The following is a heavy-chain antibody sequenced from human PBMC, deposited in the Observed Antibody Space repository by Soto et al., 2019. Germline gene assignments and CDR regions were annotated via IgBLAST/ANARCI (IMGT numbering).Heavy chain of an antibody. J-gene: IGHJ4*02. V-gene: IGHV3-30*04. CDR3: VREGIDGGSLGFFDY. CDR2: ISYDGRST. CDR1: GFTFSTYA. D-gene: IGHD3-16*01. Sequence: QVQLVDSGGGVVQPGRSLRLSCAASGFTFSTYAMHWVRQAPGKGLEGVAFISYDGRSTYSADSVRGRFTISRDNSKNTLYLQMNSLRPEDTAAYYCVREGIDGGSLGFFDYCGQGTLVTVAS.